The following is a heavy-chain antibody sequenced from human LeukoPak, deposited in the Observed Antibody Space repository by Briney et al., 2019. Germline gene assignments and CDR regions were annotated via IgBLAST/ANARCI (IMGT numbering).Heavy chain of an antibody. CDR3: AKSRSVAGPSLNDY. D-gene: IGHD6-19*01. CDR2: RGDNT. J-gene: IGHJ4*02. Sequence: RGDNTYYADSVKGRVTISRESSKNTLYLQMNSLRAEDTAVYYCAKSRSVAGPSLNDYWGQGTLVTVSS. V-gene: IGHV3-23*01.